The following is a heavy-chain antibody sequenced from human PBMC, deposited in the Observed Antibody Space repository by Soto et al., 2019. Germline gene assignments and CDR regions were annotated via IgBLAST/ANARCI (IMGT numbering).Heavy chain of an antibody. CDR1: GFTFSSYA. Sequence: QPGGSLRLSCAASGFTFSSYAMHWVRQAPGKGLEWVAVISYDGSNKYYADSVKGRFTISRDNSKNTLYLQMNSLRAEDTAVYYCAKYTASMPFYNWFAPRAQRAPVTVSS. CDR2: ISYDGSNK. V-gene: IGHV3-30-3*02. CDR3: AKYTASMPFYNWFAP. J-gene: IGHJ5*02. D-gene: IGHD2-2*01.